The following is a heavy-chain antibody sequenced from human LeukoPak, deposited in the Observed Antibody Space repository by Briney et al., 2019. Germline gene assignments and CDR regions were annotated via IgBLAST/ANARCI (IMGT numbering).Heavy chain of an antibody. J-gene: IGHJ6*02. CDR1: GGTFSSYA. Sequence: SVKVSCKASGGTFSSYASSWVRQAPGQGLEWMGGIIPIFGTANYAQKFQGRVTITADESTSTAYMELSSLRSEDTAVYYCARDCGTYYYDSSGYVSGYYYYGMDVWGQGTTVTVPS. CDR2: IIPIFGTA. V-gene: IGHV1-69*13. CDR3: ARDCGTYYYDSSGYVSGYYYYGMDV. D-gene: IGHD3-22*01.